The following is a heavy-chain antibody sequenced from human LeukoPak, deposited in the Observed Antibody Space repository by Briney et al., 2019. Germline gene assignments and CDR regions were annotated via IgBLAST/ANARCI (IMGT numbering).Heavy chain of an antibody. Sequence: ASVKVSCKASGYTFTSYDINWVRQATGQGLEWMGWMNPNSGNTGYAQKFQGRVTMTRNTSISTAYMELSSLRSEDTAVYYCARRSRGVTPFDYWGQGTLVTVSS. CDR3: ARRSRGVTPFDY. CDR2: MNPNSGNT. V-gene: IGHV1-8*01. J-gene: IGHJ4*02. CDR1: GYTFTSYD. D-gene: IGHD3-10*01.